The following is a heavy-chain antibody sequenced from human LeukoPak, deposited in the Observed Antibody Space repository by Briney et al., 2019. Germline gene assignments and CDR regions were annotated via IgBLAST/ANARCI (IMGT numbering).Heavy chain of an antibody. V-gene: IGHV4-34*01. Sequence: SETLSLTCAVYGGSFSGYYWSWIRQPPGKGLEWIGEINHSGSTNYNPSLKSRVTISVDTSKNQFSLKLSSVTAADTAVYYYARGDVFVLVGAFDIWGQGTMVTVSS. CDR1: GGSFSGYY. CDR2: INHSGST. D-gene: IGHD3-16*01. CDR3: ARGDVFVLVGAFDI. J-gene: IGHJ3*02.